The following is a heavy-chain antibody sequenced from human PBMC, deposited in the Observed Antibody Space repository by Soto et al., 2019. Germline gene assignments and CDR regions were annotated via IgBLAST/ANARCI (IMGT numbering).Heavy chain of an antibody. CDR1: GLTVSHNY. V-gene: IGHV3-53*01. D-gene: IGHD3-16*01. J-gene: IGHJ6*02. Sequence: LRLSCVASGLTVSHNYMAWVRQAPEMGLEWVSILYTEGTTYYADSVKGRFTISRDSSKNTLFLQMDSLRAEDTAVYYCVRPRPSGENYGMDVWGQGTTVTVSS. CDR2: LYTEGTT. CDR3: VRPRPSGENYGMDV.